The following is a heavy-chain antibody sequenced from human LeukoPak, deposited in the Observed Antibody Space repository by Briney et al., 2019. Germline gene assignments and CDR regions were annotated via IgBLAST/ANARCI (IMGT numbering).Heavy chain of an antibody. D-gene: IGHD1-26*01. J-gene: IGHJ4*02. V-gene: IGHV3-21*01. Sequence: PGGSLRLSCAASGFTFSSYSMNWVRQAPGKGLEWVSSISSSSSYIYYADSVKGRFTISRDNAKNSLYLQTNSLRAEDTAVYYCAREVGATTRPFDYWGQGTLVTVSS. CDR2: ISSSSSYI. CDR1: GFTFSSYS. CDR3: AREVGATTRPFDY.